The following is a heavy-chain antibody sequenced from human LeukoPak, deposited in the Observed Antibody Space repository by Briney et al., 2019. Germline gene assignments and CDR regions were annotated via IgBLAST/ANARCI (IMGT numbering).Heavy chain of an antibody. CDR2: INPDSGGT. Sequence: ASGTVSCKASGYTFTAYYMHWVRQAPGQGLEWMGWINPDSGGTNYAQKFQGRVTMTRDTSISTAYMELSRLRSDDTAVYYCARALYSYVSGSNFDYWGQGTLVTASS. V-gene: IGHV1-2*02. CDR1: GYTFTAYY. J-gene: IGHJ4*02. CDR3: ARALYSYVSGSNFDY. D-gene: IGHD5-18*01.